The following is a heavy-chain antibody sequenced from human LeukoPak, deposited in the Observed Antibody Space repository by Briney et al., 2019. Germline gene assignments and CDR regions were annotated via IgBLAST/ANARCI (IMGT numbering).Heavy chain of an antibody. Sequence: SETLSLTCAVSGGSISSGSYSWNWIRQPPGKGLEWIGYIYHSGSTYYNPSLESRVTISVDRSKNQFSLKLGSVTAADTAVYYCARGKYYYSAMDVWGQGTTVTVSS. V-gene: IGHV4-30-2*01. CDR1: GGSISSGSYS. CDR2: IYHSGST. J-gene: IGHJ6*02. CDR3: ARGKYYYSAMDV.